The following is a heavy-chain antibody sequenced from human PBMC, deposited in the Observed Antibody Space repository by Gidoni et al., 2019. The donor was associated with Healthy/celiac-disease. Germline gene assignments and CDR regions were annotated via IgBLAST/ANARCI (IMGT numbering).Heavy chain of an antibody. J-gene: IGHJ4*02. CDR3: ARVGYCTNGVCYTGGFDY. Sequence: QVQLVQSGAEVKKPGSSVKVSCKASGGTFSSYAISWVRQAPGQGLEWMGGIIPIFGTANYARKFQGRVTITADKSTSTAYMELSSLRSEDTAVYYCARVGYCTNGVCYTGGFDYWGQGTLVTVSS. D-gene: IGHD2-8*01. CDR1: GGTFSSYA. CDR2: IIPIFGTA. V-gene: IGHV1-69*06.